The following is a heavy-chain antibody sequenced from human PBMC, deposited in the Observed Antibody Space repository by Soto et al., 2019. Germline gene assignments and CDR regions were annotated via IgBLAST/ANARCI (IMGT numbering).Heavy chain of an antibody. J-gene: IGHJ5*02. CDR1: ADSISSYY. Sequence: SETLSLTYTVSADSISSYYWSWIRQPPGKRLEWMRYIYYSGSTHYNHSHKSRDTISVDTSKYEFSLTMSSVPAADTAKQYCERDPSQVGANWCDPCGQGTLVTVSS. CDR2: IYYSGST. V-gene: IGHV4-59*12. CDR3: ERDPSQVGANWCDP.